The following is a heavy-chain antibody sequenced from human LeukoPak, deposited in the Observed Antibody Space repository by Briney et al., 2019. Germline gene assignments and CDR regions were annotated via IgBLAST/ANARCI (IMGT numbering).Heavy chain of an antibody. CDR2: ISSSSSYT. D-gene: IGHD6-13*01. J-gene: IGHJ3*02. Sequence: GGSLRLSCAASGFTFSDYYMSWIRQAPGKGLEWVSYISSSSSYTNNADSVKGRFTISRDNAKNSLYLQMNSLRAEDTAVYYCARALGTEAAGAFDIWGQGTMVTVSS. V-gene: IGHV3-11*05. CDR1: GFTFSDYY. CDR3: ARALGTEAAGAFDI.